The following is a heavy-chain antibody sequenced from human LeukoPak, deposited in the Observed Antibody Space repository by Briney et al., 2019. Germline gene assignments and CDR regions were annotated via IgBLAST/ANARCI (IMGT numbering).Heavy chain of an antibody. D-gene: IGHD3-3*01. J-gene: IGHJ4*02. CDR3: AKGGQNYDFWRFDY. V-gene: IGHV3-23*01. Sequence: GGSLRLSCAASGFTFSNYAMNWVRQAPGKGLEWVSSISGSGGSTYFAGSVKGRVTISRHNSKNTMYMRMNSLRVEDTAVYYCAKGGQNYDFWRFDYWGQGSLVTVSS. CDR2: ISGSGGST. CDR1: GFTFSNYA.